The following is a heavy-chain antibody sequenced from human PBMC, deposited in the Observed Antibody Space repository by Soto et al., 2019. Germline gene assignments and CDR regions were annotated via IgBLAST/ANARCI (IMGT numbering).Heavy chain of an antibody. Sequence: ASVKVSCKASSYSFSSHGIGWVRQAPGQGLEWVGWISGYNGHTNYIQRLQGQVTISADKSIQTAYLQWGSLKASDSALYYCARGKYSSPRGGLDVWGQGTPVTVSS. V-gene: IGHV1-18*01. CDR1: SYSFSSHG. D-gene: IGHD4-4*01. CDR3: ARGKYSSPRGGLDV. CDR2: ISGYNGHT. J-gene: IGHJ6*02.